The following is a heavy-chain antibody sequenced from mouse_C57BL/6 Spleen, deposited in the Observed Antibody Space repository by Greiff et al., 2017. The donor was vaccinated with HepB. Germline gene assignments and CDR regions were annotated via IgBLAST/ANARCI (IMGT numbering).Heavy chain of an antibody. CDR3: ARRDYDVSYFDY. J-gene: IGHJ2*01. Sequence: QVQLQQPGAELVMPGASVKLSCKASGYTFTSYWMHWVKQRPGQGLEWIGKIDPSDSYTNYNQKFKGKSTLTVDKSSSTAYMQLSSLTSEDSAVYYCARRDYDVSYFDYWGQGTTLTVSS. V-gene: IGHV1-69*01. D-gene: IGHD2-4*01. CDR2: IDPSDSYT. CDR1: GYTFTSYW.